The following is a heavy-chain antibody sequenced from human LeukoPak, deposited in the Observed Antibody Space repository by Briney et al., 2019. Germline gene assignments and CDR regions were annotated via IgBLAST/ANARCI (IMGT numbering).Heavy chain of an antibody. CDR1: GYTFTGYY. CDR3: ARVSGYCSGGTCYFNY. Sequence: ASVKVSCKASGYTFTGYYMHWVRQAPGQRLEWMGWINPNSGGTNYAQKFQGRVTMTRDTSISTAYMELSRLRSDDTAVYYCARVSGYCSGGTCYFNYWGQGTLVTVSS. D-gene: IGHD2-15*01. CDR2: INPNSGGT. J-gene: IGHJ4*02. V-gene: IGHV1-2*02.